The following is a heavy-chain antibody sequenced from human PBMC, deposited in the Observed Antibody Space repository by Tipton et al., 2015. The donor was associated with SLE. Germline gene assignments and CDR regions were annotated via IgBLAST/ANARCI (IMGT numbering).Heavy chain of an antibody. CDR3: ATTGGY. V-gene: IGHV4-34*01. Sequence: TLSLTCAVYGGSFSDYSWSWIRQPPGKGLEWIGEINHSGRTNYNPSLKSRVTISVDTSKNQFSLKLSSVTAADTAVYYCATTGGYWGQGTLVTVSS. CDR2: INHSGRT. J-gene: IGHJ4*02. D-gene: IGHD4-17*01. CDR1: GGSFSDYS.